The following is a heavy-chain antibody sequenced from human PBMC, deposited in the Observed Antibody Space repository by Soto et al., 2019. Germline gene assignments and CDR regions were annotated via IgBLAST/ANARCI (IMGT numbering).Heavy chain of an antibody. CDR2: IIPILGIA. V-gene: IGHV1-69*08. CDR3: ARDGSPRVPAALGRYYYYYGMDV. D-gene: IGHD2-2*01. CDR1: GGTFSSYT. J-gene: IGHJ6*02. Sequence: QVQLVQSGAEVKKPGSSVKVSCKASGGTFSSYTISWVRQAPGQGLEWMGRIIPILGIANYAQKFQGRVTITADKSTSTAYMELSSLRSEDTAVYYCARDGSPRVPAALGRYYYYYGMDVWGQGTTVTVSS.